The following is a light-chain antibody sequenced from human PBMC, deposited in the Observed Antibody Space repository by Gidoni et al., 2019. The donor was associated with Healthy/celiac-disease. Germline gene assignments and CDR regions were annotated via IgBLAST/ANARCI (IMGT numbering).Light chain of an antibody. CDR2: AAS. CDR1: QSISRD. Sequence: DIQMTQSPSSLSASVGDRVTITFRASQSISRDLNWYQHKTGKAPKLLVYAASSVQSGVPSRFSGSGYVTEFTLTISSLQPEDFANYYCQQSYSTTPITFGQGTRLEIK. CDR3: QQSYSTTPIT. V-gene: IGKV1-39*01. J-gene: IGKJ5*01.